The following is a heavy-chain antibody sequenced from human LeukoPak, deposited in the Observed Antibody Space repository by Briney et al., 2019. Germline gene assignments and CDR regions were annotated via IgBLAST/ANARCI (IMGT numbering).Heavy chain of an antibody. V-gene: IGHV1-24*01. CDR1: GYTFTSYD. CDR2: FDPEDGET. Sequence: ASVKVSCKASGYTFTSYDINWVRQAPGQGLEWMGGFDPEDGETIYAQKFQGRVTMTEDTSTDTAYMELSSLRSEDTAVYYCATARYSYGSDAFDIWGQGTMVTVSS. D-gene: IGHD5-18*01. J-gene: IGHJ3*02. CDR3: ATARYSYGSDAFDI.